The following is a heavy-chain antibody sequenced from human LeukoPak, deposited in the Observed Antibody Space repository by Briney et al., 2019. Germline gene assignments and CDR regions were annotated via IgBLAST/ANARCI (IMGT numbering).Heavy chain of an antibody. D-gene: IGHD3-10*01. Sequence: GGSLRLSCATSGFMFSTYGMHWVRQAPGKGLEWVSFIRNDGSNKYYADSVKGRFTISRDNSKNTLYLQMNSLRVEDTAAYYCAKDLSMVRGLILPIDWGQGTLITVSS. V-gene: IGHV3-30*02. CDR1: GFMFSTYG. J-gene: IGHJ4*02. CDR3: AKDLSMVRGLILPID. CDR2: IRNDGSNK.